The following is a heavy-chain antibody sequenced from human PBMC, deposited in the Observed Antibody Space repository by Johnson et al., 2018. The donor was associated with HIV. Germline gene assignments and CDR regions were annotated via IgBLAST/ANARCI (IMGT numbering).Heavy chain of an antibody. V-gene: IGHV3-11*04. CDR2: ISSSGRTI. J-gene: IGHJ3*02. CDR3: ARVITIFRVAPRYAFDI. D-gene: IGHD3-3*01. CDR1: GFIFSDYY. Sequence: QVQLVESGGDLVKPGGSLRLSCAASGFIFSDYYMTWIRQAPGKGLESISYISSSGRTIYYADSVKGRFTMSRDNAKKSLYLQMNSLRAEDTAVYYCARVITIFRVAPRYAFDIWGQGTMVTVSS.